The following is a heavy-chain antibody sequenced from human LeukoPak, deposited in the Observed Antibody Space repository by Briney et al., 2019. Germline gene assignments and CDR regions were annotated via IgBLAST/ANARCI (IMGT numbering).Heavy chain of an antibody. CDR1: GGSISSYY. D-gene: IGHD1-1*01. CDR3: ARELRNGAYFDY. Sequence: PSETLSLTCTVSGGSISSYYWSWIRQPPGKGLEWIGYIYYSGSTNYNPSLKSRVTISVDTSKNQFSLKLSSVTAADTAVYYCARELRNGAYFDYWGQGTLVTVSS. V-gene: IGHV4-59*01. CDR2: IYYSGST. J-gene: IGHJ4*02.